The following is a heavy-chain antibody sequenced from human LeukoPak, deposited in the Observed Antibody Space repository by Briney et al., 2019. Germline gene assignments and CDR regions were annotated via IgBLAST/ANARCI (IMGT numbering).Heavy chain of an antibody. J-gene: IGHJ3*02. CDR2: IYYSGST. V-gene: IGHV4-31*03. CDR1: GGSISSGGYY. CDR3: ARDDSNWGRWAFDI. Sequence: SETLSLTCTVSGGSISSGGYYWSWIRQHPGKGLEWIGYIYYSGSTYYNPSLKSRVTISVDTSKNQFSLKLSSVTAADTAVYYCARDDSNWGRWAFDIWGQGIMVTVSS. D-gene: IGHD4-11*01.